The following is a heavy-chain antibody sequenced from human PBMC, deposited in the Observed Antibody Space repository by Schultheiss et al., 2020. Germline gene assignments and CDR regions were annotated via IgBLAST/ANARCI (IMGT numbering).Heavy chain of an antibody. J-gene: IGHJ5*02. CDR2: INHSGST. D-gene: IGHD6-19*01. Sequence: SETLSLTCAVYGGSFSGYYWSWIRQPPGKGLEWIGEINHSGSTNYNPSLKSRVTISVDTSKNQFSLKLSSVTAADTAVYYCARDPQPYSSGWFYNWFDTWGQGTLVTVSS. CDR1: GGSFSGYY. V-gene: IGHV4-34*01. CDR3: ARDPQPYSSGWFYNWFDT.